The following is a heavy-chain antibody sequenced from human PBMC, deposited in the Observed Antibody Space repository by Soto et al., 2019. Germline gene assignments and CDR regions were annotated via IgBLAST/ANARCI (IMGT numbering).Heavy chain of an antibody. J-gene: IGHJ6*02. CDR1: GYTFTGYY. Sequence: ASVMVSCKASGYTFTGYYMHWVRQAPGQGLEWMGWINPNSGGTNYAQKFQGRVTMTRDTSISTAYMELSRLRSDDTAVYYCARDQDYYYGMDVWGQGTTVTVSS. CDR3: ARDQDYYYGMDV. V-gene: IGHV1-2*02. CDR2: INPNSGGT.